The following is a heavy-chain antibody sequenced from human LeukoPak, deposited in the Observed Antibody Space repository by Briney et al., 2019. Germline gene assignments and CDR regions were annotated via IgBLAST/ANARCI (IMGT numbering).Heavy chain of an antibody. CDR3: AREYIVGRPQTDALDL. D-gene: IGHD1-26*01. CDR1: GFSLSSYW. V-gene: IGHV3-74*01. CDR2: IKGDGSET. J-gene: IGHJ3*01. Sequence: PGGCLRLSCVASGFSLSSYWMHLVRQAPGSGPVWVSRIKGDGSETSYADYVKGRFTISRDNAKNTMYLQMNSLGVEDTAVYYCAREYIVGRPQTDALDLWGQGTMVTVSS.